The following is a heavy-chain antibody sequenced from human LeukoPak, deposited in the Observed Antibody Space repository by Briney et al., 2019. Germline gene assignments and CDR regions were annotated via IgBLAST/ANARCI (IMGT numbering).Heavy chain of an antibody. J-gene: IGHJ4*02. CDR1: GYTFTSYD. V-gene: IGHV1-8*01. CDR2: MNPNSGNT. Sequence: ASVKVSCKASGYTFTSYDINWVRQATGQGLEWMGWMNPNSGNTGYAQKFQGRVTITTDESTSTAYMELSSLRSEDTAVYYCARTGEQWLALGYWGQGTLVTVSS. CDR3: ARTGEQWLALGY. D-gene: IGHD6-19*01.